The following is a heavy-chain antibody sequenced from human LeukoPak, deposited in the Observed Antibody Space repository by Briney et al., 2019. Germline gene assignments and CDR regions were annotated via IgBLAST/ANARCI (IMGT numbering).Heavy chain of an antibody. J-gene: IGHJ5*02. D-gene: IGHD4-17*01. CDR3: ARDSGDYVSTGWFDP. V-gene: IGHV4-59*01. Sequence: PSETLSLTCTVSGGSISSYYWSWIRQPPGKGLEWIGYIYYSGSTNYNPSLKSRVTISVDTSKNQFSLKPSSVTAADTAVYYCARDSGDYVSTGWFDPWGQGTLVTVSS. CDR1: GGSISSYY. CDR2: IYYSGST.